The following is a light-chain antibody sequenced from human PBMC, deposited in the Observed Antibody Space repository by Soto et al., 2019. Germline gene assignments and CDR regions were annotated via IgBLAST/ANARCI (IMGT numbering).Light chain of an antibody. CDR3: ASYTIKTTYV. CDR2: EVS. Sequence: QSALTQPASVSGSPGQSITISCTGTNVDVGGYNYVSWYQHHPGKAPKLLIFEVSNRPSEVSNRFSGSKSGNTASLTISGLQSEDEADYYCASYTIKTTYVFGSGTKVTVL. V-gene: IGLV2-14*01. J-gene: IGLJ1*01. CDR1: NVDVGGYNY.